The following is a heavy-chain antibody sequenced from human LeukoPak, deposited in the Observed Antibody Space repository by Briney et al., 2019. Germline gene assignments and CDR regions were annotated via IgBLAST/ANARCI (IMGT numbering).Heavy chain of an antibody. D-gene: IGHD3-22*01. CDR2: INPSGGST. V-gene: IGHV1-46*01. CDR1: GDTFTSYY. Sequence: ASVKVSCKASGDTFTSYYMHWVRQAPGQGLEWMGIINPSGGSTSYAQKFQGRVTMTRDMSASTVYMELSSLRSEDTAVYYCARGRHYYDSSDYYYEGDAFDIWGQGTMVTVSS. J-gene: IGHJ3*02. CDR3: ARGRHYYDSSDYYYEGDAFDI.